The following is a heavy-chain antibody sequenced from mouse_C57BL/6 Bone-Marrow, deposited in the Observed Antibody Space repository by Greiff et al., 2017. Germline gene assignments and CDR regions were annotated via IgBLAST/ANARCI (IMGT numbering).Heavy chain of an antibody. CDR2: INPSSGYT. Sequence: VKLVESGAELAKPGASVKLSCKASGYTFTSYWMHWVKQRPGQGLEWIGYINPSSGYTKYNQKFKDKATLTADKSSSTAYMQLSSLTYEDSAVYYCASRLWLRPLDDWGQGTTLTVSS. J-gene: IGHJ2*01. V-gene: IGHV1-7*01. CDR3: ASRLWLRPLDD. CDR1: GYTFTSYW. D-gene: IGHD2-2*01.